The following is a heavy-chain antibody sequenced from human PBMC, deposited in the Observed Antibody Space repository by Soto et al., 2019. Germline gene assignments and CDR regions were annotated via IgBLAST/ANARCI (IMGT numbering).Heavy chain of an antibody. CDR3: AKDRMPIWVSYFDY. J-gene: IGHJ4*02. Sequence: EVQLLESGGGLVQPGGSLRLSCAASGFTFSSYAMSWVRQAPGKGLEWVSAISGSGGSTYYADSVKGRFTISRDNSKTTLYLQMNTLRAEDTAVYYCAKDRMPIWVSYFDYWGQGTLVTVSS. D-gene: IGHD2-2*01. CDR1: GFTFSSYA. V-gene: IGHV3-23*01. CDR2: ISGSGGST.